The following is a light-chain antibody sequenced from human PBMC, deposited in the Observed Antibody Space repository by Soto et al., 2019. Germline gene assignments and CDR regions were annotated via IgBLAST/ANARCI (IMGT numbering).Light chain of an antibody. CDR1: QNIYNY. Sequence: DIQMTQSPSSLSASVGDRVTITCRASQNIYNYLNWYQQKPEKAPKLLIYGASSLQIGVPSRFSGSGSGTDFTLTISSLQPEDFATYYCQQSYSTPPEYTFGQGTKLEIK. V-gene: IGKV1-39*01. CDR3: QQSYSTPPEYT. CDR2: GAS. J-gene: IGKJ2*01.